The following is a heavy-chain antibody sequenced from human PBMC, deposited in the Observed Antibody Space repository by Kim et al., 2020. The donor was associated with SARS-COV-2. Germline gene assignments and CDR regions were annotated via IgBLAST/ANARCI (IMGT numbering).Heavy chain of an antibody. CDR1: GGTFSSYA. CDR3: ARATREVVPADKGGFKYYYYYGMDV. CDR2: IIPIFGTA. D-gene: IGHD2-2*01. V-gene: IGHV1-69*13. Sequence: SVKVSCKASGGTFSSYAISWVRQAPGQGLEWMGGIIPIFGTANYAQKFQGRVTITADESTSTAYMELSSLRSEDTAVYYCARATREVVPADKGGFKYYYYYGMDVWGQGTTVTVSS. J-gene: IGHJ6*02.